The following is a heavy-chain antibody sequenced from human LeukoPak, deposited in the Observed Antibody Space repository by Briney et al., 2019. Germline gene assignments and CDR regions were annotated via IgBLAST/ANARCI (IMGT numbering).Heavy chain of an antibody. Sequence: GGSLRLSCSASGFTFSSYAMHWVRQAPGKGLEYVSAISSNGGSTYYADSVKGRFTISRDNSKNTLYLQMSSLRAEDMAVYYCVKDLLPGYSSGWSMNYWGQGTLVTVSS. V-gene: IGHV3-64D*06. CDR3: VKDLLPGYSSGWSMNY. CDR1: GFTFSSYA. D-gene: IGHD6-19*01. J-gene: IGHJ4*02. CDR2: ISSNGGST.